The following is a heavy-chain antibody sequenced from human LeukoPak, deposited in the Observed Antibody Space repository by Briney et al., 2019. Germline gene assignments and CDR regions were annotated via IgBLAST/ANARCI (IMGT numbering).Heavy chain of an antibody. CDR2: VYYSGNT. J-gene: IGHJ4*02. CDR3: ARAQMGGFGDFDY. CDR1: GGSISSGGYY. D-gene: IGHD3-16*01. V-gene: IGHV4-31*03. Sequence: PSQTLSLTCTVSGGSISSGGYYWSWIRQHPGKGLERIGYVYYSGNTYYNPSLKSRLTISVDTSKKQFSLKLSSVTAADTAVYYCARAQMGGFGDFDYWGQGTLVTVSS.